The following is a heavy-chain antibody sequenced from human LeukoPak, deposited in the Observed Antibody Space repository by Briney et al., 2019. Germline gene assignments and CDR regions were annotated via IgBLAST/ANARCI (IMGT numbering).Heavy chain of an antibody. CDR1: GFTFSNYA. J-gene: IGHJ3*02. CDR2: INGREGRT. V-gene: IGHV3-23*01. CDR3: TRAEAFAFDM. Sequence: PGGXXRLSCAAPGFTFSNYAMGWVRQAPGKGVEWGSSINGREGRTYYADSVRGRVIISSDNSKKTLFLQMNSLRAEDTAVYYCTRAEAFAFDMWGQGTMVTVSS.